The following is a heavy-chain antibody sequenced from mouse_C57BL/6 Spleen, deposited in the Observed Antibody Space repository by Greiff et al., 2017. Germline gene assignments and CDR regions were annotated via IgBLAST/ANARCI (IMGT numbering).Heavy chain of an antibody. D-gene: IGHD1-1*01. CDR2: IYPSDSET. Sequence: VQLQQPGAELVRPGSSVKLSCKASGYTFTSYWMDWVKQRPGQGLEWIGNIYPSDSETHYNQKFKDKATLTVDKSSSTAYMQLSSLTSEDSAVYYCARSDYYGSSYYYFDYWGQGTTLTVSS. V-gene: IGHV1-61*01. CDR3: ARSDYYGSSYYYFDY. CDR1: GYTFTSYW. J-gene: IGHJ2*01.